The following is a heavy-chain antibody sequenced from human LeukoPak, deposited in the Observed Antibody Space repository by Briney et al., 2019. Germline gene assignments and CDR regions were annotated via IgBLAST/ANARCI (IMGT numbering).Heavy chain of an antibody. D-gene: IGHD3-22*01. V-gene: IGHV1-18*01. J-gene: IGHJ6*02. CDR1: GYTFTSYG. CDR3: ARGYDSSGYYVGYYYGMDV. CDR2: ISAYNGNT. Sequence: ASVKVSCKASGYTFTSYGISWVRQAPGQGLEWMGWISAYNGNTNYAQKLQGRVTMTTDTSTSTAYMELRSLRSDDTAVYYCARGYDSSGYYVGYYYGMDVWGQGTTVTVSS.